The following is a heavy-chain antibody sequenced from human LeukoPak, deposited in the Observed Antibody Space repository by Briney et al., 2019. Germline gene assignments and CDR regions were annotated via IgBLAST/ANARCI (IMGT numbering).Heavy chain of an antibody. V-gene: IGHV4-59*08. CDR1: GGSIGSYY. CDR3: ARPGVGRGRYGAFDI. CDR2: IYYSGST. D-gene: IGHD5-18*01. J-gene: IGHJ3*02. Sequence: SETLSPTCTVSGGSIGSYYWGWIRQPPGKGLEWIGYIYYSGSTNYNPSLKSRVTISVDTSKNQFSLKLSSVTAADTAVYYRARPGVGRGRYGAFDIWGQGTKVTVSS.